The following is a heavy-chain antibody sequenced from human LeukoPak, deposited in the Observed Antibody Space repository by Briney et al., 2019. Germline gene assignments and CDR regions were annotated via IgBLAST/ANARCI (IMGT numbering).Heavy chain of an antibody. CDR1: GFTFSNYW. V-gene: IGHV3-74*01. CDR2: TNTDGSRA. J-gene: IGHJ3*02. D-gene: IGHD4-11*01. Sequence: GGSLRLSCAASGFTFSNYWMHWVRQAPGKGLVWVSRTNTDGSRADYADSVKGRFTISRDNAKNTLYLQMNSLRVEDTAVYFCATRADSRAFEIWGQGTMVTVSS. CDR3: ATRADSRAFEI.